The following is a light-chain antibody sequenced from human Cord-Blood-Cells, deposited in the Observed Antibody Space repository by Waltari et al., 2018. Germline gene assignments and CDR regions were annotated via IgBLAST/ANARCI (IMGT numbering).Light chain of an antibody. J-gene: IGLJ3*02. CDR3: SSYTSSSTWV. V-gene: IGLV2-14*03. CDR2: DVS. Sequence: QSALTQPASVSGSPGQSITISCTRPSSDVGGYNYVSWYQQTPGKAPKLMIYDVSNRPSGVSNRFSGSKSGNTASLTISGLQAEDEADYYCSSYTSSSTWVFGGGTKLTVL. CDR1: SSDVGGYNY.